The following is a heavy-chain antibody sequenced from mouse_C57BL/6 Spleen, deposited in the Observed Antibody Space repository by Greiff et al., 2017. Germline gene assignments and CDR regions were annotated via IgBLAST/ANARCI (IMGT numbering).Heavy chain of an antibody. CDR3: ARGVLQSVGGY. Sequence: QVQLQQSGPELVKPGASVKISCKASGYAFSSSWMNWVKQRPGKGLEWIGRIYPGDGDTNYNGKFKGKATLTADKSSSTAYMQLSSLTSEDSAVYFCARGVLQSVGGYWGQGTTLTVAS. CDR1: GYAFSSSW. J-gene: IGHJ2*01. V-gene: IGHV1-82*01. CDR2: IYPGDGDT. D-gene: IGHD2-12*01.